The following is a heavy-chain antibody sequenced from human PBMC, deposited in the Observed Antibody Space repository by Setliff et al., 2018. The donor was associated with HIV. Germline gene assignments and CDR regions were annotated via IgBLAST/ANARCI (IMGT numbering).Heavy chain of an antibody. CDR2: IYGGGST. Sequence: SETLSLTCAVSGDSIGTYSWHWIRQPPGKGLEWIGYIYGGGSTGYNPSLTSRVTMSADTPNNRFALKLSSVTAADTAVYYCARRAVQDGSVTSSNWFESWGQGTLGTVS. CDR3: ARRAVQDGSVTSSNWFES. D-gene: IGHD2-2*01. CDR1: GDSIGTYS. V-gene: IGHV4-4*09. J-gene: IGHJ5*01.